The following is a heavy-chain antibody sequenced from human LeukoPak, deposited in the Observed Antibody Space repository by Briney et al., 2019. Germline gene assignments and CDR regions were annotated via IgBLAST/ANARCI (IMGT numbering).Heavy chain of an antibody. J-gene: IGHJ3*02. Sequence: PSQTLSLTCTVSGGSISSGGYYWSWIRQHPGKGLEWIGYIYYSGSTYYNPSLKSRVTISVDTSKNQFSLKLSSVTAADTAVYYCARAPGIAAPVVHAFDIWGQGTMVTVSS. V-gene: IGHV4-31*03. CDR1: GGSISSGGYY. D-gene: IGHD6-6*01. CDR3: ARAPGIAAPVVHAFDI. CDR2: IYYSGST.